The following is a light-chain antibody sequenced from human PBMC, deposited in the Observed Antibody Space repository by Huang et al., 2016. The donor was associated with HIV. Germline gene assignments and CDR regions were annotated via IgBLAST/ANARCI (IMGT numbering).Light chain of an antibody. J-gene: IGKJ2*01. V-gene: IGKV3-15*01. Sequence: EIVMTQSPATLSMSPGERATLSCRASQSVGSRLAWYQQKPGQAPRLLIYGASTRASRIPARCSGSGSGTEFTLTISSLQSEDFAVYYCQQYNNWPPNTFGQGTKLEIK. CDR2: GAS. CDR3: QQYNNWPPNT. CDR1: QSVGSR.